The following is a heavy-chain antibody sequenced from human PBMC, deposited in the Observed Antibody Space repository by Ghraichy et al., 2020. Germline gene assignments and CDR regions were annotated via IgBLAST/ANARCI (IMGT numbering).Heavy chain of an antibody. Sequence: GGSLNISCAASGFTFSTYWMHWVRQAPGKGLEWVSRINSDGSSINYADSVKGRFSISRDNAKNTLYLQMNSLGADDTGVYFCARAFDCWGQGVLVTVSS. CDR1: GFTFSTYW. V-gene: IGHV3-74*01. CDR2: INSDGSSI. CDR3: ARAFDC. J-gene: IGHJ4*02.